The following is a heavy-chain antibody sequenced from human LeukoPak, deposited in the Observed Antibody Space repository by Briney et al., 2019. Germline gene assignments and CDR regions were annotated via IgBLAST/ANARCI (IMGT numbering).Heavy chain of an antibody. CDR1: GFIVNNNF. CDR3: ARVGGIRDFWSGYYNRWFDP. Sequence: GESLRLSCAASGFIVNNNFMSWVRQAPGKELEWVAVIYTADGTHYADSVKGRFTISRDSSRNTLYLQMNSLRAEDTALYYCARVGGIRDFWSGYYNRWFDPWGQGTLVTVSS. CDR2: IYTADGT. J-gene: IGHJ5*02. D-gene: IGHD3-3*01. V-gene: IGHV3-53*01.